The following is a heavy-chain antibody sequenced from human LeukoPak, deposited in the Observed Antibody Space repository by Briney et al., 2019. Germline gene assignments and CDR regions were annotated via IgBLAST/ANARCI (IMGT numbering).Heavy chain of an antibody. CDR3: ARPETD. J-gene: IGHJ4*02. CDR1: GDSNTSTTYF. V-gene: IGHV4-39*01. CDR2: IYYSGTT. Sequence: SETLSLTCTVSGDSNTSTTYFWGWIRQPPGKGLECIGIIYYSGTTYYNPSLKNRVTISVDTSKNQLSLKLTSVTAADTAIYYCARPETDWGQGTLVTVSS.